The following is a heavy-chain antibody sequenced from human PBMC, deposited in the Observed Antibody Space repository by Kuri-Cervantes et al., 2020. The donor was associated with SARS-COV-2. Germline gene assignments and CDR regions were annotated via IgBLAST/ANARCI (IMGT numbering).Heavy chain of an antibody. J-gene: IGHJ4*02. Sequence: GGSLRLSCAASGFIFDTYAMSWVRQAPGKGLEWVSVISGTGGSSTFYADSVKGRFIISRDNSKNTLYLQMNSLRAEDTAVYYCARGGWMGYCSSTSCSITPFDYWGQGTLVTVSS. D-gene: IGHD2-2*01. CDR3: ARGGWMGYCSSTSCSITPFDY. CDR2: ISGTGGSST. CDR1: GFIFDTYA. V-gene: IGHV3-23*01.